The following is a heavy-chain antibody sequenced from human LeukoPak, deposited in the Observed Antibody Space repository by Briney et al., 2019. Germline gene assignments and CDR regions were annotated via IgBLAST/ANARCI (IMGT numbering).Heavy chain of an antibody. CDR1: GGTFSSYA. D-gene: IGHD2-2*01. V-gene: IGHV1-69*13. CDR3: ARDRCRYCSSTSYAFDI. J-gene: IGHJ3*02. CDR2: IIPIFGTA. Sequence: SVNVSCKASGGTFSSYAISWVRQAPGQGLEWMGGIIPIFGTANYAQKFQGRVTITADESTSTAYMELSSLRSEDTAVYYCARDRCRYCSSTSYAFDIWGQGTMVTVSS.